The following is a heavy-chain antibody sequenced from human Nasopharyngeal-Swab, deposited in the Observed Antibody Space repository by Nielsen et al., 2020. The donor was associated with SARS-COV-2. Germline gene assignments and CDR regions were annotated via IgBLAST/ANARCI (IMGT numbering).Heavy chain of an antibody. Sequence: GESLKISCAASGFTFSSYAMSWVRQAPGKGLEWVSAISGSGGSTYYADSAKGRFTISRDNSKNTLYLQMNSLRAEDTAVYYCAISIFGVAQNYFDYWGQGTLVTVSS. J-gene: IGHJ4*02. CDR2: ISGSGGST. D-gene: IGHD3-3*01. CDR1: GFTFSSYA. CDR3: AISIFGVAQNYFDY. V-gene: IGHV3-23*01.